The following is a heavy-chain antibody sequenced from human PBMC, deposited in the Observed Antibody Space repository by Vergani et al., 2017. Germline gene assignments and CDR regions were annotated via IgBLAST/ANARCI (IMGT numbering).Heavy chain of an antibody. CDR3: ARVGTTVTTDYXMDV. CDR1: GFTFSSFA. V-gene: IGHV3-23*01. Sequence: EVQLLESGGGLVQPGGSLRLSCAASGFTFSSFAMSWVRQAPGKGLEWVSAITGSGGSRDDADSVKGRFTISRDNSKDTLYLQMNSLRAEDTAVYYCARVGTTVTTDYXMDVWGKGTTVTVSS. CDR2: ITGSGGSR. J-gene: IGHJ6*03. D-gene: IGHD4-17*01.